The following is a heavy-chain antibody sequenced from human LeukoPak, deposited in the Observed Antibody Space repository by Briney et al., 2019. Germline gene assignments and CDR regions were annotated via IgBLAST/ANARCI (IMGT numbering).Heavy chain of an antibody. CDR3: AREETYCSGGSCYGY. D-gene: IGHD2-15*01. Sequence: ASVKISCKASGYTFTDYDMHWVRQAPGQGIEWMGWINPNSGGTNYAQKFQGRVTMTRDTSISTAYMELSRLRSDDTAVYSCAREETYCSGGSCYGYWGQGTLDTVSS. J-gene: IGHJ4*02. V-gene: IGHV1-2*02. CDR2: INPNSGGT. CDR1: GYTFTDYD.